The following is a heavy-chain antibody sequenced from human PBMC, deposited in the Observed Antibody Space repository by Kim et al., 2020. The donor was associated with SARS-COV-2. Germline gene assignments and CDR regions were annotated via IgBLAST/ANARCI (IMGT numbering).Heavy chain of an antibody. CDR1: GFTFSSYS. Sequence: GGSLRLSCAASGFTFSSYSMNWVRQAPGKGLEWVSSISSSSSYIYYADSVKGRFTISRDNAKNSLYLQMNSLRAEDTAVYYCARDRLKPHYDILTGYLHYYYYGMDVWGQGTTVTVSS. V-gene: IGHV3-21*01. CDR2: ISSSSSYI. CDR3: ARDRLKPHYDILTGYLHYYYYGMDV. J-gene: IGHJ6*02. D-gene: IGHD3-9*01.